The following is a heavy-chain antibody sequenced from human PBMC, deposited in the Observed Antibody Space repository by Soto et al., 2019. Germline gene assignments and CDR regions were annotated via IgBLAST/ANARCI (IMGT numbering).Heavy chain of an antibody. Sequence: EVQLLESGGGLVQPGGSLRLSCAASGFTFSSYAMSWVRQAPGKGLEWVSAISGSGGSTYYADSVKGRFTISRDNSKNTLYLQMNSLRAADTAVYYSATRSSGSYFDSWGQGTPVTVSS. CDR2: ISGSGGST. CDR1: GFTFSSYA. D-gene: IGHD6-19*01. V-gene: IGHV3-23*01. J-gene: IGHJ4*02. CDR3: ATRSSGSYFDS.